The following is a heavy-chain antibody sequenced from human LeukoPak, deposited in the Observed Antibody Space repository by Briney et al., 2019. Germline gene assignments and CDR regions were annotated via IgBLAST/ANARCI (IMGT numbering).Heavy chain of an antibody. V-gene: IGHV4-39*01. CDR1: GDSITTNSYW. CDR2: IYSSGNS. Sequence: SETLSLTCSISGDSITTNSYWWGWIPQSPGKGLEWIVIIYSSGNSYYNPSLKTRATISPDTPKNQYSLRLTSVTAADTAIYYCARRGIWDLQIGNWFDPWGQGILVIVSS. CDR3: ARRGIWDLQIGNWFDP. D-gene: IGHD3-16*01. J-gene: IGHJ5*02.